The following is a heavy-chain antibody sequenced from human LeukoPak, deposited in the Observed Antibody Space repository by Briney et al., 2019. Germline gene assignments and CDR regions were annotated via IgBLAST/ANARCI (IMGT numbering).Heavy chain of an antibody. CDR2: RYYSGST. V-gene: IGHV4-59*01. D-gene: IGHD3-16*01. CDR1: GGSISSYY. Sequence: SETLSLTCSVSGGSISSYYWTWVRQPPGKGLEWIGYRYYSGSTTYNPSLKSRVTISVDTSKSQFSLKLISVTAADTAIYYCARVRGDFETDWGQGTLVTVSS. J-gene: IGHJ1*01. CDR3: ARVRGDFETD.